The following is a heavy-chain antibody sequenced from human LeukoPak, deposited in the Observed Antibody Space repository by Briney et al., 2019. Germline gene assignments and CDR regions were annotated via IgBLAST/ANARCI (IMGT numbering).Heavy chain of an antibody. V-gene: IGHV1-18*01. CDR1: GYTFSRHG. CDR3: AKDIHPGLDSGASCCFDY. D-gene: IGHD3-22*01. CDR2: VSGYNGNT. Sequence: ASVKVSCKTSGYTFSRHGITWVRQAPGQGLEWMGWVSGYNGNTNYAQNVQGRVAMTTDTSTNTAYMELRSLRSDDTAVYYCAKDIHPGLDSGASCCFDYWGQGTPVTVSS. J-gene: IGHJ4*02.